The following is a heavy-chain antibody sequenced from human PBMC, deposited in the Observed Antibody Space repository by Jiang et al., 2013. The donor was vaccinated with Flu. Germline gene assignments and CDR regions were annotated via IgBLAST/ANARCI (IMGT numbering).Heavy chain of an antibody. CDR1: GGSISSYY. Sequence: GSGLVKPSETLSLTCTVSGGSISSYYWSWIRQPPGKGLEWIGYIYYSGSTYYNPSLKSRVTISVDTSKNQFSLKLSSVTAADTAVYYCASTYSSSWYPFDYWGQGTLVTVSS. V-gene: IGHV4-59*12. D-gene: IGHD6-13*01. CDR3: ASTYSSSWYPFDY. CDR2: IYYSGST. J-gene: IGHJ4*02.